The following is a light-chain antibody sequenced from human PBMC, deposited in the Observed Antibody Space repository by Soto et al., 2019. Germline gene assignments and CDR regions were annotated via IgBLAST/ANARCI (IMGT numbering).Light chain of an antibody. CDR1: QSVSIN. J-gene: IGKJ4*01. Sequence: EIVMTQSPVTLSASPGESATLSCRASQSVSINLAWYQQKPGQAPKLLIYGASTRATGIPARFSGSGSGTEFTLTISSLQSEDFALYYCKQYNKWPLTFGGGTKVEIK. V-gene: IGKV3-15*01. CDR2: GAS. CDR3: KQYNKWPLT.